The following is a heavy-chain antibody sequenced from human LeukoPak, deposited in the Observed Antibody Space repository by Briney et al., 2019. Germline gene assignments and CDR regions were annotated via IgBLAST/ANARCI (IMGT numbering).Heavy chain of an antibody. V-gene: IGHV4-34*01. D-gene: IGHD2/OR15-2a*01. J-gene: IGHJ6*03. CDR2: FNHSGST. CDR1: GGSFSGYQ. CDR3: WRAHVQNTNYYYMDV. Sequence: SETLSLTCAVYGGSFSGYQWSWIRQSPGKGLEWLGQFNHSGSTIYNPSLKGRVTISVDTSKDQFSLTLSSVTAAGTAVFYCWRAHVQNTNYYYMDVWGQGTAITVSS.